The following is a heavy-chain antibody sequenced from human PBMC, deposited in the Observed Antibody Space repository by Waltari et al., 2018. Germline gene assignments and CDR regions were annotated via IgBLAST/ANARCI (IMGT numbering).Heavy chain of an antibody. D-gene: IGHD3-3*01. CDR3: ASGDFWTGRYFDY. V-gene: IGHV4-39*07. Sequence: QLQLQESGPGLVKPSETLSLTCTVSGCSISSSSYYWGWIRQPPGKGLEWIGSIYYSGSTYYNPSLKSRVTISVDTSKNQFSLKLSSVTAADTAVYYCASGDFWTGRYFDYWGQGTLVTVSS. CDR2: IYYSGST. CDR1: GCSISSSSYY. J-gene: IGHJ4*02.